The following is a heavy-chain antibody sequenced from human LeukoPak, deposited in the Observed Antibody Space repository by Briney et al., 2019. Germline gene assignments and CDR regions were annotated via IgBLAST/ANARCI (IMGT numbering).Heavy chain of an antibody. J-gene: IGHJ4*02. Sequence: PGGSLRLSCAASGFTFDDYGMSWVRQAPGKGLEWVSGINWNGGSTGYADSVKGRFTISRDNAKNPLYLQMNSLRAEDTALYYCARGHCSSTSCPVDYWGQGTLVTVSS. CDR1: GFTFDDYG. V-gene: IGHV3-20*04. D-gene: IGHD2-2*01. CDR2: INWNGGST. CDR3: ARGHCSSTSCPVDY.